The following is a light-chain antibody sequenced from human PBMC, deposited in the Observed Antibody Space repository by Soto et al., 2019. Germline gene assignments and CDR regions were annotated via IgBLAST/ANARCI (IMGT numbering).Light chain of an antibody. J-gene: IGKJ5*01. V-gene: IGKV1-17*01. CDR3: QQFNSYPIT. CDR1: QSISNY. Sequence: DIQMTQSPSTLSGSVGDRVTITCRASQSISNYLNWYQQKPGKAPKLLIYAASSLQSGVPSRFSGSGSGTEFTLTISSLQPEDFATYYCQQFNSYPITFGQGTRLEIK. CDR2: AAS.